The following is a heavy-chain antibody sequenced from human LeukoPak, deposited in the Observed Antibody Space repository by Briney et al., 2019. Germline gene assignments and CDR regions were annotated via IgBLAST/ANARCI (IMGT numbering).Heavy chain of an antibody. CDR2: ISAYNGNT. J-gene: IGHJ4*02. V-gene: IGHV1-18*04. CDR1: GYTFTGYY. D-gene: IGHD3-10*01. Sequence: ASVKVSCKASGYTFTGYYMHWVRQAPGQGLEWMGWISAYNGNTNYAQKLQGRVTMTTDTSTSTAYMELRSLRSDDTAVYYCARVRYYYGSGSLDYWGQGTLVTVS. CDR3: ARVRYYYGSGSLDY.